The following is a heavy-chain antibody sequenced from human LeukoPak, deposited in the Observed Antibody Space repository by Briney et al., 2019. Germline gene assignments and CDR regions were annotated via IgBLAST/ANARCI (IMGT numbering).Heavy chain of an antibody. J-gene: IGHJ6*02. Sequence: EGSLRLSRAASGFSFNSYSMNWVRQAPGKGLEWVSYISSSSSTIYYADSVKGRFTISRDNAKNSLYLQMNSLRDEDTAVYYCARDKNGYYYYGMDVWGQGTTVTVSS. CDR1: GFSFNSYS. CDR2: ISSSSSTI. D-gene: IGHD2-8*01. CDR3: ARDKNGYYYYGMDV. V-gene: IGHV3-48*02.